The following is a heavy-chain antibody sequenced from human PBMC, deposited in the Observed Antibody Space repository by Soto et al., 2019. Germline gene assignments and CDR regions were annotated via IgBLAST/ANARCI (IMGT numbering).Heavy chain of an antibody. CDR1: GVSISGSHY. CDR2: VYYTGNT. J-gene: IGHJ4*02. CDR3: GRRVVVAWGDYFDS. D-gene: IGHD2-15*01. V-gene: IGHV4-39*02. Sequence: SETLSLTCTVSGVSISGSHYWGWIRQPPGKGLEWIGTVYYTGNTYYNPSLKSRLAISLDTSRNHFSLMLTSVTAADTALYYCGRRVVVAWGDYFDSWGQGILVTVSS.